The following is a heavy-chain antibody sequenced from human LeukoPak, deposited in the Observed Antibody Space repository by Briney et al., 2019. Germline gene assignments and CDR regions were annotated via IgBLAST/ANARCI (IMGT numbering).Heavy chain of an antibody. V-gene: IGHV4-34*01. Sequence: SETLSLTCAVYGGSFSGYYWSWIRQPPGKGLEWIGEINHSGSTNYNPSLKSRVTISVDTSKNQFSLKLSSVTAADTAVYYCARGRYSSSWYRDGGFDYWGQGTLVTVSS. CDR1: GGSFSGYY. CDR3: ARGRYSSSWYRDGGFDY. J-gene: IGHJ4*02. CDR2: INHSGST. D-gene: IGHD6-13*01.